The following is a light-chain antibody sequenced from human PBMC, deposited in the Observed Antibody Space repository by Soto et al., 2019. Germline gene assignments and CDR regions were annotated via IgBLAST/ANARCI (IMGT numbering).Light chain of an antibody. CDR3: SSYAGINNLGV. Sequence: QSALTQPPSASGSPGQSVTISCTGTSSDVGGYKYVSWYQQHPGKAPKLMIFEVNTRPSGVPGRFSGSKSGNTASLTVSGLQAEDEADYYCSSYAGINNLGVFGTGTKLTVL. J-gene: IGLJ1*01. V-gene: IGLV2-8*01. CDR2: EVN. CDR1: SSDVGGYKY.